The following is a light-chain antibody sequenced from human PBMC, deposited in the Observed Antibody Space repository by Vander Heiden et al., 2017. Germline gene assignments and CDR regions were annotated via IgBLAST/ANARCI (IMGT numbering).Light chain of an antibody. V-gene: IGKV3-20*01. CDR1: QSVSSSH. J-gene: IGKJ2*01. Sequence: EIVLTQSHGTLSLSPGDRATLSCRASQSVSSSHLAGYQQKPGQAPRLLIHGASIRATGFPDRFSGSESGTDFTLTISRLEPEDFAVYYCQQYDRPPYTFGQGTNLEIK. CDR2: GAS. CDR3: QQYDRPPYT.